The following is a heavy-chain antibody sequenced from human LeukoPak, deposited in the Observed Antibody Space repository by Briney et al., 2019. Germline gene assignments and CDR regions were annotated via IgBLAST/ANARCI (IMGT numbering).Heavy chain of an antibody. J-gene: IGHJ4*02. CDR3: ARGLSSSSSFDY. V-gene: IGHV4-61*02. Sequence: SETLSLTCTVSGGSISSGSYYWSWIRQPAGKGLEWIGRIYTSGSTNYNPSLKSRVTISVDTSKNQFSLKLSSVTAADTAVYYCARGLSSSSSFDYWGQGTLVTVSS. CDR1: GGSISSGSYY. D-gene: IGHD6-6*01. CDR2: IYTSGST.